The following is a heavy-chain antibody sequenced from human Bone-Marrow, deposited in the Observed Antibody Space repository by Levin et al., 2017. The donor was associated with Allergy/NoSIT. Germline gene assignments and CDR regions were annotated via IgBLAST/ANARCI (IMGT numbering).Heavy chain of an antibody. CDR3: AREGRSSGYYPTFDY. Sequence: GGSLRLSCAASGFTFSSYSMNWVRQAPGKGLEWVSSISSSSSYIYYADSVKGRFTISRDNAKNSLYLQMNSLRAEDTAVYYCAREGRSSGYYPTFDYWGQGTLVTVSS. CDR1: GFTFSSYS. D-gene: IGHD3-22*01. CDR2: ISSSSSYI. J-gene: IGHJ4*02. V-gene: IGHV3-21*01.